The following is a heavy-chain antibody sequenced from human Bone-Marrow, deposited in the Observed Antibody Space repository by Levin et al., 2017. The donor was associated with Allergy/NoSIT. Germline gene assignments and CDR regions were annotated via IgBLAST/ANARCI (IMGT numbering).Heavy chain of an antibody. D-gene: IGHD3-10*01. CDR2: INHSGST. V-gene: IGHV4-34*01. J-gene: IGHJ4*02. Sequence: PSETMSLTCAVDGGSFTGYFWTWIRQPPGKGLEWIGEINHSGSTKYNPSLTSRVTISVDTSKKEFSLNLSSVTAADTAVFYCARGGRWSFSYYFDYWGQGTRVTVSS. CDR1: GGSFTGYF. CDR3: ARGGRWSFSYYFDY.